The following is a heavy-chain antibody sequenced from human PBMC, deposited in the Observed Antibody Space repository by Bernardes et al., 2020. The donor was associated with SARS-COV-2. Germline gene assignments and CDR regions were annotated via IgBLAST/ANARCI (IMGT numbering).Heavy chain of an antibody. CDR3: ASSYYDFWSGYSTAYFDY. J-gene: IGHJ4*02. CDR1: GFTFSSYS. V-gene: IGHV3-21*01. D-gene: IGHD3-3*01. Sequence: GGSLRLSCAASGFTFSSYSMNWVRQAPGKGLEWVSSISSSSSYIYYADSVKGRFTISRDNAKNSLYLQMNSLRAEDTAVYYCASSYYDFWSGYSTAYFDYWGQGTLVTVSS. CDR2: ISSSSSYI.